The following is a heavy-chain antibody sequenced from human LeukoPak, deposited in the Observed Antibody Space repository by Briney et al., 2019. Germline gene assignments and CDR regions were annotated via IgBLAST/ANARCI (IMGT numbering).Heavy chain of an antibody. CDR3: AKPVYSSGWYAPALTYFDY. J-gene: IGHJ4*02. V-gene: IGHV3-23*01. Sequence: GGSLRLSCAASGLSFLSYSTTWVRQAPGKGLEWVSSISGTGGTTYYTDSVKGRFTISRDNSKNTLYLQMNSLRAEDTAVYYCAKPVYSSGWYAPALTYFDYWGQGTLATVSS. CDR2: ISGTGGTT. D-gene: IGHD6-19*01. CDR1: GLSFLSYS.